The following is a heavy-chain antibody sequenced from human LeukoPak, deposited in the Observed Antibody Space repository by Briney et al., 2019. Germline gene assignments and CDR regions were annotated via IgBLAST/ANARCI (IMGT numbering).Heavy chain of an antibody. Sequence: GGSLRLSCAASGFTFNNYAMNWVRQAPGKGLEWVSYIRGGGANTRYSDSVKGRFIISRDNSKNTLYLQMNSLRAEDTAIYYCAKCSVSDSNDAFDFWGRGTMVTVPS. CDR1: GFTFNNYA. CDR3: AKCSVSDSNDAFDF. J-gene: IGHJ3*01. CDR2: IRGGGANT. D-gene: IGHD3-10*02. V-gene: IGHV3-23*01.